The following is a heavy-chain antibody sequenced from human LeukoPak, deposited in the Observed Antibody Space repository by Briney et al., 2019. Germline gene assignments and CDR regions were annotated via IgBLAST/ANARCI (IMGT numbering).Heavy chain of an antibody. CDR3: VKDLRGGNSG. D-gene: IGHD4-23*01. V-gene: IGHV3-23*01. J-gene: IGHJ4*02. CDR2: ISGSGGST. Sequence: GGSLRLSCAASGFTFSDYYMSWIRQAPGKGLEWVSAISGSGGSTYYADSVKGRFTISRDNSKNTLYLQMNSLRAEDTAVYYCVKDLRGGNSGWGQGTLVTVSS. CDR1: GFTFSDYY.